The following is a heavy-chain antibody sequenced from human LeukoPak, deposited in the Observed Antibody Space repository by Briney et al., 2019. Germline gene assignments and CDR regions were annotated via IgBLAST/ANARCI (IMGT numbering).Heavy chain of an antibody. CDR2: FDPSDSYT. Sequence: GESLKISCKGSGYSFSSYWISWVRQMPGKGLEWMGRFDPSDSYTNYSPSFQGHVTISADKSISTAYLQWSSLKASDTAMYYCARETGYSYGDTDAFDIWGQGTMVTVSS. CDR3: ARETGYSYGDTDAFDI. D-gene: IGHD5-18*01. CDR1: GYSFSSYW. V-gene: IGHV5-10-1*01. J-gene: IGHJ3*02.